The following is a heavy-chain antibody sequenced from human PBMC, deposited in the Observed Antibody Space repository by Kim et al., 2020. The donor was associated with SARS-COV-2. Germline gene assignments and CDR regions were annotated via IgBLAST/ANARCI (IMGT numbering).Heavy chain of an antibody. J-gene: IGHJ3*01. Sequence: REKDSADSGKGRFTIAGDNAKNTLYLQMNSLRVEDTAVYYCAAISWFGFDLWGQGTMVTVSS. CDR3: AAISWFGFDL. CDR2: REK. V-gene: IGHV3-7*01. D-gene: IGHD3-16*01.